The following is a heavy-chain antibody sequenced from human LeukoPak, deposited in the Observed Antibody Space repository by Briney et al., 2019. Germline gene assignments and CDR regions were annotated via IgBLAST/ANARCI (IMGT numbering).Heavy chain of an antibody. CDR3: ARVPHTTSSIDY. Sequence: SETLSLTCAVYGGSFTDYYWSWIRQPPGKGLEWIGEINHRGSTNYNSSLKSRVTISVDRSKNQFSLKLSTVTAADTAVYFCARVPHTTSSIDYWGQGAPVTVSS. V-gene: IGHV4-34*01. D-gene: IGHD6-6*01. J-gene: IGHJ4*02. CDR2: INHRGST. CDR1: GGSFTDYY.